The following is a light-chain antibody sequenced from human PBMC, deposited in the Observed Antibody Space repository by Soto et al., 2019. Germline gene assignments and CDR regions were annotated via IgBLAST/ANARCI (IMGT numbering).Light chain of an antibody. CDR1: QDIGKS. V-gene: IGKV1-33*01. CDR3: QKYDNLPL. CDR2: DAS. Sequence: DIQMTQSPSSLFASVGDRVTITCQASQDIGKSLNWYQQKPGKAPRLLIYDASSLETGVPSRFSGSVSGTDFTFSISSLQPEDIATYYCQKYDNLPLFGQGTKLEIK. J-gene: IGKJ2*01.